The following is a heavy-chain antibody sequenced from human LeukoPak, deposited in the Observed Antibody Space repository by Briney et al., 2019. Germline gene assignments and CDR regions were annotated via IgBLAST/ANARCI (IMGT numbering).Heavy chain of an antibody. J-gene: IGHJ4*02. CDR3: ARGGGGYDFL. V-gene: IGHV1-46*01. Sequence: GASVKVSCKASGYTFTSYGISWVRQAPGQGLEWMGIINPSGGSTSYAQKFQGRVTMTRDTSTSTVYMELSSLRSEDTVVYYCARGGGGYDFLWGQGTLVTVSS. CDR2: INPSGGST. D-gene: IGHD5-12*01. CDR1: GYTFTSYG.